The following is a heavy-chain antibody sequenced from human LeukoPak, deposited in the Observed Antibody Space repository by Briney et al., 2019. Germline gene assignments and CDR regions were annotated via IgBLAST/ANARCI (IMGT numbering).Heavy chain of an antibody. CDR1: GYTFTMYG. Sequence: APVKVSCTASGYTFTMYGISWVRQAPGQGLQWLGWISPHNGNTKYAQDLQGRVSMTTDTSTSTAYLELRSLRSDDTAIYYCARDLNYVTLGYDILADVGYYFDYWGQGSLVTVSS. CDR3: ARDLNYVTLGYDILADVGYYFDY. CDR2: ISPHNGNT. J-gene: IGHJ4*02. D-gene: IGHD3-9*01. V-gene: IGHV1-18*01.